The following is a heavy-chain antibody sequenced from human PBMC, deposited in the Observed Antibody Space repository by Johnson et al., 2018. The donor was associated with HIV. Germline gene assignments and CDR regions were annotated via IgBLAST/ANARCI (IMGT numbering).Heavy chain of an antibody. Sequence: QVQLVESGGGVVQPGRSLRLSCAASGFTFSSYAMHWVRQAPGKGLEWVAVIRYDGSNKYYADSVKGRFTISRDNSKNTLYLQMNSLRAEDTAVYYCAKDLFTEREDDVFDIWGQGTMVTVSS. CDR1: GFTFSSYA. CDR2: IRYDGSNK. V-gene: IGHV3-30*02. CDR3: AKDLFTEREDDVFDI. D-gene: IGHD1-26*01. J-gene: IGHJ3*02.